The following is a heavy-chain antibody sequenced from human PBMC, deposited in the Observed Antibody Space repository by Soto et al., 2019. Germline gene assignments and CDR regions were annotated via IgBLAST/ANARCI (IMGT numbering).Heavy chain of an antibody. CDR2: IDNSGGIT. J-gene: IGHJ4*02. Sequence: HLGGSLRLSCAASGFTFSTYAMSWVRQAPGKGLEWVSTIDNSGGITYYADSVKGRFTISRDNSKNTLYLQMNSLRAEDTAVYYCAKGGYNYGFLFDCWGQGTLVTVSS. D-gene: IGHD5-18*01. V-gene: IGHV3-23*05. CDR3: AKGGYNYGFLFDC. CDR1: GFTFSTYA.